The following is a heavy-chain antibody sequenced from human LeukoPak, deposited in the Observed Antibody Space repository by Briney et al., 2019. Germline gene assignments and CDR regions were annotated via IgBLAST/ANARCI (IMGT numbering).Heavy chain of an antibody. V-gene: IGHV4-4*07. CDR3: ARDSGTTGEVKFDP. Sequence: SETLSLTCSVSGGSISNLYLSWIRQPAGKGLEWIGRIYVSGRIDYNPSLRSRVTMSVDTSKNQSSLRVRSVTAADTGVYYCARDSGTTGEVKFDPWGQGTLVTVSP. CDR1: GGSISNLY. J-gene: IGHJ5*02. CDR2: IYVSGRI. D-gene: IGHD3-10*01.